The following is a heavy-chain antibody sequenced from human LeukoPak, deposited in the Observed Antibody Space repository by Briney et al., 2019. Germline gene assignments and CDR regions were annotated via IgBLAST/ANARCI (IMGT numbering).Heavy chain of an antibody. V-gene: IGHV1-24*01. CDR1: GYTLTELS. CDR3: ATDRRRITMRGFDY. CDR2: FDPEDGET. D-gene: IGHD3-22*01. Sequence: GASVKVSCKVSGYTLTELSMHWVRQAPGKGLEWMGGFDPEDGETINAQKFQGRVTMTEDTSTDTAYMELSSLRSEDTAVYYCATDRRRITMRGFDYWGQGTLVTVSS. J-gene: IGHJ4*02.